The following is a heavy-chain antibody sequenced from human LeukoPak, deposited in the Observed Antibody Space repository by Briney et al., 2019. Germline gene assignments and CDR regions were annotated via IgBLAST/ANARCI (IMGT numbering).Heavy chain of an antibody. Sequence: SETLSLTCAAYGGSFSGYYWSWIRQPPGKGLEWIGEINHSGSTNYNPSLKSRVTISVDTSKNQFSLKLSSVTAADTAVYYCARGRSRATYYYGSGSYYNGWDVWGKGTTVTVSS. D-gene: IGHD3-10*01. CDR1: GGSFSGYY. CDR3: ARGRSRATYYYGSGSYYNGWDV. J-gene: IGHJ6*04. CDR2: INHSGST. V-gene: IGHV4-34*01.